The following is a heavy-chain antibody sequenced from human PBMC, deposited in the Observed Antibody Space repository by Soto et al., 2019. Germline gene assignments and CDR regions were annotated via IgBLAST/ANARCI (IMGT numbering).Heavy chain of an antibody. CDR3: ARGGDCTNGVCHGWFDP. D-gene: IGHD2-8*01. CDR1: GGTFNSYA. Sequence: QVQLVQSGAEGKKPGSSVKVSCQAFGGTFNSYAISWVRQAPGQGLEWTGRIIPVFGTANYAQKFQDRVTITADEATSTVYMELSSLRSEDTAVYYCARGGDCTNGVCHGWFDPWGQGTLVTVSS. J-gene: IGHJ5*02. CDR2: IIPVFGTA. V-gene: IGHV1-69*18.